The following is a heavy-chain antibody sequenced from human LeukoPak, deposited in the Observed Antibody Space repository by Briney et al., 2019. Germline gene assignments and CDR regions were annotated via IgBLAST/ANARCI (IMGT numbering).Heavy chain of an antibody. D-gene: IGHD3-9*01. Sequence: SETLSLTCTVSGGSISSSSYYWGWIRQPPGKGLEWIGSIYYSGSTYYNPSLKSRVTISVDTSKNQFSLKLSSVTAADTAVYYCARMLRYFDWSGSYWGQGTLVTVSS. J-gene: IGHJ4*02. V-gene: IGHV4-39*07. CDR3: ARMLRYFDWSGSY. CDR2: IYYSGST. CDR1: GGSISSSSYY.